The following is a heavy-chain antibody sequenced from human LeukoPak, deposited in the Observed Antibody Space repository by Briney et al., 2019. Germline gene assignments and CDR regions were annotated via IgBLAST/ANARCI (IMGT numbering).Heavy chain of an antibody. D-gene: IGHD6-6*01. Sequence: GGSLRLSCAASGFTFSSYAMSWVRQAPGKELEWVSAISGSGGSTYYADSVKGRFTISRDNSKNTLYLQMNSLRAEDTAVYYCAKRIVAARGYGMDVWGQGTTVTVSS. CDR1: GFTFSSYA. J-gene: IGHJ6*02. CDR3: AKRIVAARGYGMDV. V-gene: IGHV3-23*01. CDR2: ISGSGGST.